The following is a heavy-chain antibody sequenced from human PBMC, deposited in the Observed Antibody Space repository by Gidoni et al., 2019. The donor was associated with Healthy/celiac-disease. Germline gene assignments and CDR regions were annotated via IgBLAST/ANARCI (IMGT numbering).Heavy chain of an antibody. D-gene: IGHD2-21*02. CDR1: GFTFSSYG. J-gene: IGHJ1*01. CDR3: ANGPSYCGGDCFGPEYFQH. V-gene: IGHV3-30*18. Sequence: QVQLVESGGGVVQPGRSLRLSCAASGFTFSSYGMHWVRQAPGKGLEWVAVISYDGSNKYYADSVKGRFTISRDNSKNTLYLQMNSLRAEDTAVYYCANGPSYCGGDCFGPEYFQHWGQGTLVTVSS. CDR2: ISYDGSNK.